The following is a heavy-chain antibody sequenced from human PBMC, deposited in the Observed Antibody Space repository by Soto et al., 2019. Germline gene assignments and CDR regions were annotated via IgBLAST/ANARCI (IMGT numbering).Heavy chain of an antibody. J-gene: IGHJ4*02. CDR2: ISGTSSYT. CDR3: AGSFGNIAAAGEN. D-gene: IGHD6-13*01. CDR1: GFTFSDYY. Sequence: QVQLVESGGGLVKPGGSLRLSRAASGFTFSDYYMSWIRQPPGKGLQWVSYISGTSSYTNYADSVKGRFTISRDNAKNSLYLQMNSLRAEDTAVYYCAGSFGNIAAAGENWGQGTLVTVSS. V-gene: IGHV3-11*06.